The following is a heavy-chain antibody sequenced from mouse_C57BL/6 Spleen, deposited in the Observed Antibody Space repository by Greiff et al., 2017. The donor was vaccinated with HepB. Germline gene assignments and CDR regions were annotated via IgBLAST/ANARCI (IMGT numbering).Heavy chain of an antibody. Sequence: QVQLKQPGAELVKPGASVKLSCKASGYTFTSYWMHWVKQRPGQGLEWIGMIHPNSGSTNYNEKFKSKATLTVDKSSSTAYMQLSSLTSEDSAVYDCARDFITTVVANLYYFDYWGQGTTLTVSS. CDR2: IHPNSGST. D-gene: IGHD1-1*01. CDR3: ARDFITTVVANLYYFDY. CDR1: GYTFTSYW. V-gene: IGHV1-64*01. J-gene: IGHJ2*01.